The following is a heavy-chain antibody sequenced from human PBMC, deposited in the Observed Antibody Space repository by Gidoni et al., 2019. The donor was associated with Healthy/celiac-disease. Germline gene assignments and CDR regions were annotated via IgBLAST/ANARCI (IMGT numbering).Heavy chain of an antibody. V-gene: IGHV3-30*18. Sequence: QVQLVESGGGVVQPGRSLRLSCAASGFTFSSYGMHWVRQAPGKGLEWVAVISYDGSNKYYADSVKGRFTISRDNSKNTLYLQMNSLRAEDTAVYYCAKDLNSINGFDIWGQGTMVTVSS. CDR3: AKDLNSINGFDI. J-gene: IGHJ3*02. D-gene: IGHD2-21*01. CDR2: ISYDGSNK. CDR1: GFTFSSYG.